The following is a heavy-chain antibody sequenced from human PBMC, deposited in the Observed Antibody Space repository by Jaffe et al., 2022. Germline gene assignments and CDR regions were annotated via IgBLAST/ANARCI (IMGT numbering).Heavy chain of an antibody. J-gene: IGHJ5*02. D-gene: IGHD3-10*01. CDR1: GGSISSYY. Sequence: QVQLQESGPGLVKPSETLSLTCTVSGGSISSYYWSWIRQPPGKGLEWIGYIYYSGSTNYNPSLKSRVTISVDTSKNQFSLKLSSVTAADTAVYYCARGITMVRGENWFDPWGQGTLVTVSS. CDR3: ARGITMVRGENWFDP. CDR2: IYYSGST. V-gene: IGHV4-59*01.